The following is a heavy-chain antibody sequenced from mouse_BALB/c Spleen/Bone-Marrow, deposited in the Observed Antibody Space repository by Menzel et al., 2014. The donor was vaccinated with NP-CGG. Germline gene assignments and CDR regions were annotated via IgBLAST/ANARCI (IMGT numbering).Heavy chain of an antibody. CDR2: INPRTAYT. D-gene: IGHD1-2*01. Sequence: QVQLKDSGAELAKPGASVKMSCKASGYTFTVYWIHWVKQRPGQGLEWIGYINPRTAYTESNQKFKNKPTWTADNSSTTAYMQLSSLTSEASAVYYCALTTAPPFAYWAQGTLSPVS. J-gene: IGHJ3*01. CDR3: ALTTAPPFAY. V-gene: IGHV1-7*01. CDR1: GYTFTVYW.